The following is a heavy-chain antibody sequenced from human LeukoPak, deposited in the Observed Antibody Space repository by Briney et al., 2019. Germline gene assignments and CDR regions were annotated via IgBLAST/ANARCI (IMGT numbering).Heavy chain of an antibody. CDR3: ARGQKLRAFDY. D-gene: IGHD3-10*01. Sequence: SGPALVKPTQTLTLTCTFSGFSRSTSGMRVSWIRQPPGKALEWLARIDWDDDKFYSTSLKTRLTISKDTSKNQVVLTMTNMDPVDTATYYCARGQKLRAFDYWGQGTLVTVSS. V-gene: IGHV2-70*04. J-gene: IGHJ4*02. CDR1: GFSRSTSGMR. CDR2: IDWDDDK.